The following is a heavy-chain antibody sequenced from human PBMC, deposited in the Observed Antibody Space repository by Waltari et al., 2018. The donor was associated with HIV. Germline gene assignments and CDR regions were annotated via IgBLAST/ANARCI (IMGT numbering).Heavy chain of an antibody. V-gene: IGHV4-34*02. CDR2: INHRRSI. CDR3: AWGSRLGELSPSAY. J-gene: IGHJ4*02. CDR1: GESFSGYY. Sequence: QVQLQQWGAGLLKPSETLSLTCAVYGESFSGYYWTCIRQSPGKGLEWIGEINHRRSINYGPSCKSRVTMSVDTSKNQFSLKMRPVTAADTAVYYGAWGSRLGELSPSAYWGQGALITVAS. D-gene: IGHD3-16*02.